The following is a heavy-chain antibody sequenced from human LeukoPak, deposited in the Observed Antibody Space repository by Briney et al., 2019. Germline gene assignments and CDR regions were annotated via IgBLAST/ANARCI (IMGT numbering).Heavy chain of an antibody. D-gene: IGHD3-3*01. CDR2: ISPNTGDT. J-gene: IGHJ4*02. Sequence: ASVKVSCKXSGYTFTDYYIHWVRQAPGQGLEWMGWISPNTGDTDSAQKFQGRVTMTRATSITTAYMEVSRLTSDDAAVYYCSRRGDFQAFDYWGQGTLVTVSS. CDR1: GYTFTDYY. CDR3: SRRGDFQAFDY. V-gene: IGHV1-2*02.